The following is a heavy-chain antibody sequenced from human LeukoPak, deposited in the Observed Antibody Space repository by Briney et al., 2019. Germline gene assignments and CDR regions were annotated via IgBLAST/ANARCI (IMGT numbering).Heavy chain of an antibody. Sequence: GESLNISCKASGYSFTSYWIGWVRQMPGKSLEWMGIIDPSDSDIRYTPSFQGQITISADKSISTAYLQWNSLKASDTAIYYCARQTAMGRSGDYWGQGTLVTVS. CDR3: ARQTAMGRSGDY. V-gene: IGHV5-51*01. CDR1: GYSFTSYW. CDR2: IDPSDSDI. D-gene: IGHD2-21*02. J-gene: IGHJ4*02.